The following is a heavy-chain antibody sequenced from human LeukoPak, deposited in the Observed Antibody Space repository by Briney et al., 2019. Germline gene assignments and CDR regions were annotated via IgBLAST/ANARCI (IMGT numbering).Heavy chain of an antibody. CDR1: GGSISTYY. CDR2: IYYSGST. CDR3: ARDRGGFGELLGYFDY. Sequence: TSETLSLTCTVSGGSISTYYWSWIRQSPGKGLEWIGYIYYSGSTNYNPSLKSRVTISVDTSKIQFSLKLSSVTAADTAVYYCARDRGGFGELLGYFDYRGQGTLVTVSS. J-gene: IGHJ4*02. V-gene: IGHV4-59*01. D-gene: IGHD3-10*01.